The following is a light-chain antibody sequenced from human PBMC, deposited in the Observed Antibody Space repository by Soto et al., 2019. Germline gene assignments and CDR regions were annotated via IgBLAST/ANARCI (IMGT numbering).Light chain of an antibody. V-gene: IGKV4-1*01. CDR2: WAS. CDR1: QSVLYSSNTNNY. J-gene: IGKJ2*01. Sequence: DIVMTQSPDSLAVSLGERATINCKSSQSVLYSSNTNNYLAWYQQKPGQPPKLLIYWASTRESGVPDRFSGSGSGTDFTLTISSLQAEDVAVYYCQQYYITPFTFGQGTKLEIK. CDR3: QQYYITPFT.